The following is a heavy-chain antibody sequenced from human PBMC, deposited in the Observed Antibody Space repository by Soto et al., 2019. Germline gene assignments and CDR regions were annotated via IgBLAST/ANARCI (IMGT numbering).Heavy chain of an antibody. CDR1: GFTFSSYA. J-gene: IGHJ1*01. Sequence: EVQLLESGGGLVQPGGSLRLSCAASGFTFSSYAMSWVRQAPGKGLEWVSAISGSGGGTYYADSVKGRFTISRDNSKNTLYLQMNSLRAEDTAVYYCAKENRDYDFWSGSYSWYFQHWGQGTLVTVSS. V-gene: IGHV3-23*01. D-gene: IGHD3-3*01. CDR3: AKENRDYDFWSGSYSWYFQH. CDR2: ISGSGGGT.